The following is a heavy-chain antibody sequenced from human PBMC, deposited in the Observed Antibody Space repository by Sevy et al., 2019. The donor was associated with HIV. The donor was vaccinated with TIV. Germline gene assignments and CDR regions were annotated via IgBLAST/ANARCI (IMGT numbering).Heavy chain of an antibody. CDR3: ARDKLPPVMVTMVRGALSYFFDY. Sequence: GGSLLSCAASGFTFSSYGMHWVRQAPDKGLEWVAVIWYDGTNKYYADSVKGRFTISRDNSKNTLYLQMSSLRAEDTAVYYCARDKLPPVMVTMVRGALSYFFDYWGQGTLVTVSS. V-gene: IGHV3-33*01. CDR1: GFTFSSYG. D-gene: IGHD3-10*01. J-gene: IGHJ4*02. CDR2: IWYDGTNK.